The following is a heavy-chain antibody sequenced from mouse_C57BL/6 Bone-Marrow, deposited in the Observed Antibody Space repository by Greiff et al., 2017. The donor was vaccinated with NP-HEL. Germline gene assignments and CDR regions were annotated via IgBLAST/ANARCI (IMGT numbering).Heavy chain of an antibody. V-gene: IGHV1-84*01. CDR2: IYPGSGNT. D-gene: IGHD2-2*01. CDR1: GYTFTDYY. Sequence: QVQLQQSGPELVQPGASVKISCKASGYTFTDYYINWVKQRPGQGLAWIGWIYPGSGNTKYNEKFKGKATLTVDTSSSTAYMQLSSLTSEDSAVYFCARQDYGYAGGFAYWGQGTLVTVSA. CDR3: ARQDYGYAGGFAY. J-gene: IGHJ3*01.